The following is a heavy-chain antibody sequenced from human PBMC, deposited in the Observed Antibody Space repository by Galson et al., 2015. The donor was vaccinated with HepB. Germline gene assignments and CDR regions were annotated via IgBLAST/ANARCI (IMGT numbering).Heavy chain of an antibody. J-gene: IGHJ3*02. Sequence: SVKVSCKASGGTFSSYAISWVRQAPGQGLEWMGRIIPILGIANYAQKFQGRVTITADKSTSTAYMELSSLRSEDTAVYYCASPITPREDAFDIWGQGTMITVSS. CDR2: IIPILGIA. CDR3: ASPITPREDAFDI. CDR1: GGTFSSYA. V-gene: IGHV1-69*04. D-gene: IGHD3-3*01.